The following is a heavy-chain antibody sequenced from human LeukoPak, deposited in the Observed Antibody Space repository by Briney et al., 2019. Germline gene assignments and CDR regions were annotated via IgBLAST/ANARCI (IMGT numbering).Heavy chain of an antibody. CDR3: ARDGCSSTSCYYYYGMDV. V-gene: IGHV3-48*02. D-gene: IGHD2-2*01. CDR2: ISSSSTI. Sequence: GGSLRLSCAASGFTFSSYSMNWVRQAPGKGLEWVSYISSSSTIYYADSVKGRFTISRDNAKNSLYLQMNSLRDEDTAVYYCARDGCSSTSCYYYYGMDVWGQGTTVTVSS. J-gene: IGHJ6*02. CDR1: GFTFSSYS.